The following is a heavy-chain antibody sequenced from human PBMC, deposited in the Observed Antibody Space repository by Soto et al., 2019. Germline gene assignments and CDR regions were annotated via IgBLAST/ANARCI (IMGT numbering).Heavy chain of an antibody. CDR1: GGSISSCDYY. J-gene: IGHJ2*01. CDR3: SRSSEDSSGYYRDHWYCDL. CDR2: IYYSGST. D-gene: IGHD3-22*01. Sequence: QVQLQESGPGLVKPSQTLSLTCTVSGGSISSCDYYWSWIRQPPGKVLEWIGYIYYSGSTYYNPSLKSRVTISVDTSKNQFSLKLSSVTAADTAVYYCSRSSEDSSGYYRDHWYCDLWGRGTLVTASS. V-gene: IGHV4-30-4*01.